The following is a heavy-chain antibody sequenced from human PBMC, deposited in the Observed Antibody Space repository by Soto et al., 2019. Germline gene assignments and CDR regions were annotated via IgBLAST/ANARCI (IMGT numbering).Heavy chain of an antibody. CDR3: ARRKQKYYSLDV. CDR1: GGSISSGDYY. J-gene: IGHJ6*02. CDR2: IYYSGST. V-gene: IGHV4-31*03. Sequence: TLSLTCTVSGGSISSGDYYWSWIRQHPGKGLEWIGYIYYSGSTYYNPPLRSRVTISVDTSKNQFSLNLNSVTAADTAVYYCARRKQKYYSLDVWGQGTTVTVSS.